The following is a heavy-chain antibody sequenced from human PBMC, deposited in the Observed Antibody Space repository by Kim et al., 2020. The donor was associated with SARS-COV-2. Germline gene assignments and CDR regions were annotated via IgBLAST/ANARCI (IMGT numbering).Heavy chain of an antibody. CDR2: IYSGGST. CDR3: ARDLVVGATPSYYYYGMDV. Sequence: GGSLRLSCAASGFTVSSNYMSWVRQAPGKGLEWVSVIYSGGSTYYADSVKGRFTISRDNSRNTLYLQMNSLRAEDTAVYYCARDLVVGATPSYYYYGMDVWGQGTTVTVSS. D-gene: IGHD1-26*01. J-gene: IGHJ6*02. V-gene: IGHV3-53*01. CDR1: GFTVSSNY.